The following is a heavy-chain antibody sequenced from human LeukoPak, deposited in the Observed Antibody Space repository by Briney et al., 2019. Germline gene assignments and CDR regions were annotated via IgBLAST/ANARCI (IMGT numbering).Heavy chain of an antibody. CDR2: ISPGDSDT. CDR1: GYSFTTYW. V-gene: IGHV5-51*01. D-gene: IGHD3-22*01. Sequence: GESLKISCQGSGYSFTTYWIGWVRQMPGKGLEWMGIISPGDSDTRYSPSFQGQVTISADKSISTAYLQWSSLKALDTAVYYCVRHPITRCYDSNGYSAAGPDYWGQGTLVTVSS. J-gene: IGHJ4*02. CDR3: VRHPITRCYDSNGYSAAGPDY.